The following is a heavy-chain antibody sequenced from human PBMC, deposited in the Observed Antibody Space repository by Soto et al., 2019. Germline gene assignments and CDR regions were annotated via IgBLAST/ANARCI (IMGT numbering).Heavy chain of an antibody. Sequence: LSCAASGFTFDDYAMHWVRQAPGKGLEWVSLISWDGGSTYYADSVKGRFTISRDNSKNSLYLQMNSLRAEDTALYYCAKGLSLSHSSSWFFQYYYYGMDVWGQGTTVTVSS. J-gene: IGHJ6*02. CDR3: AKGLSLSHSSSWFFQYYYYGMDV. D-gene: IGHD6-13*01. CDR2: ISWDGGST. CDR1: GFTFDDYA. V-gene: IGHV3-43D*04.